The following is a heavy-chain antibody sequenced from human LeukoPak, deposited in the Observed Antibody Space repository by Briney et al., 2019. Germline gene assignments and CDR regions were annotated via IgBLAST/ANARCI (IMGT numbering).Heavy chain of an antibody. CDR1: GLSFCNNW. CDR3: TRDFDP. Sequence: GVTLRLSCVASGLSFCNNWMEWVRQAPGKGLEWVGNIKQDGSEKYYMDSVKGRFTSSRDNAKNSLYLDRQSLRGEATAIYYCTRDFDPWGQGTLVTVSS. V-gene: IGHV3-7*01. CDR2: IKQDGSEK. J-gene: IGHJ5*02.